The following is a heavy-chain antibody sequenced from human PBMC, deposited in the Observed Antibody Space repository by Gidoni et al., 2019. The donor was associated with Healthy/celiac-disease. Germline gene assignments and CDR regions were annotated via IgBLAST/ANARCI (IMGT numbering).Heavy chain of an antibody. CDR2: ISSSSSYI. CDR3: ARASIAAPDYYYGMDV. D-gene: IGHD6-6*01. CDR1: GFTFSSYS. J-gene: IGHJ6*02. Sequence: GGGLVKPGGSLRLSCAASGFTFSSYSMNWVRQAPGKGLEWVSSISSSSSYIYYADSGKGRFTISRDNAKNPQYLQMNILRAEDTAVYYCARASIAAPDYYYGMDVWGQGTTVTVSS. V-gene: IGHV3-21*01.